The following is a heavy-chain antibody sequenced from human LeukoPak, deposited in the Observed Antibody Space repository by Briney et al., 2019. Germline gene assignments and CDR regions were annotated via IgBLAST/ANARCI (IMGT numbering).Heavy chain of an antibody. CDR2: IYTSGST. V-gene: IGHV4-61*02. D-gene: IGHD5-24*01. J-gene: IGHJ4*02. CDR1: SGSISSGSYY. CDR3: ARVGDGYNSY. Sequence: SQTLSLTCTVSSGSISSGSYYWSWIRQPAGKGLEWIGRIYTSGSTNYNPSLESRVTISVDTSKNQFSLKLSSVTAADTAVYYCARVGDGYNSYWGQGTLVTVSS.